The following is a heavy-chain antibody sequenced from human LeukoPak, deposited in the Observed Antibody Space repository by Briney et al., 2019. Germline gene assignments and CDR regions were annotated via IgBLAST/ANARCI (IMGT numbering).Heavy chain of an antibody. Sequence: GGSLRLSCAASGFTFDDYGMSWVRQAPGKGLELVSGINWNGGSTGYADSVKGRFTISRDNAKNSLYLQMNSLRAEDTALYYCARAVEYYDSSGYYYVYYFDYWGQGTLGTVSS. V-gene: IGHV3-20*04. CDR2: INWNGGST. CDR1: GFTFDDYG. J-gene: IGHJ4*02. D-gene: IGHD3-22*01. CDR3: ARAVEYYDSSGYYYVYYFDY.